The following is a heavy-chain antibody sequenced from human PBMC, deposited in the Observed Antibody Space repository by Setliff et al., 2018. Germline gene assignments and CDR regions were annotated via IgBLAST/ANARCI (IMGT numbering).Heavy chain of an antibody. V-gene: IGHV4-39*07. CDR3: VRDRTAYSYGLDV. Sequence: LSLTCTVSGGSVSSTSHYWGWIRQAPGKGMEWIGSVYYSGYTYSKPSLQSRVSMSVDASKNQFSLKLASVTAADTAVYYCVRDRTAYSYGLDVWGQGTTVTVSS. J-gene: IGHJ6*02. CDR2: VYYSGYT. CDR1: GGSVSSTSHY. D-gene: IGHD5-18*01.